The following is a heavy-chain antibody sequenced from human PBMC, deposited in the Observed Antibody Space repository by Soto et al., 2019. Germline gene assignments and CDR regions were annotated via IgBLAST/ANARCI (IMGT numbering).Heavy chain of an antibody. J-gene: IGHJ6*02. CDR1: GFTVSSNY. V-gene: IGHV3-53*04. CDR3: ARDLGGGHEDYYYGMYV. Sequence: EVQLVESGGGLVQPGGSLRLSCAASGFTVSSNYMSWVRQAPGKGLEWVSVIYSGGSTYYADSVKGRFTISRHNSKNTLYLQMNSLRAEDTAVYYCARDLGGGHEDYYYGMYVWGQGTTVTVSS. D-gene: IGHD2-15*01. CDR2: IYSGGST.